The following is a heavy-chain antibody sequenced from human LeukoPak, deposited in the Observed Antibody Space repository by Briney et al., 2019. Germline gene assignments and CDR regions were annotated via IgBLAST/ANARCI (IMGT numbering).Heavy chain of an antibody. V-gene: IGHV4-61*08. CDR3: ARVTDRTIFGEIMHGFDI. Sequence: SETLSLTCTVSGGSISSGGYYWSWIRQPPGKGLEWIGYIYYSGSTNYNPSLKSRGTISVDTSKNQFSLKLSSVTAADTAVYYCARVTDRTIFGEIMHGFDIWGQGTTVTVSS. CDR1: GGSISSGGYY. D-gene: IGHD3-3*01. J-gene: IGHJ3*02. CDR2: IYYSGST.